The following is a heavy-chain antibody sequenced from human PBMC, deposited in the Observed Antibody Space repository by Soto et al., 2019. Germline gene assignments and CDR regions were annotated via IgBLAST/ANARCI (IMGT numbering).Heavy chain of an antibody. V-gene: IGHV1-3*01. CDR1: GYTFTSYG. CDR2: INAANGDT. J-gene: IGHJ5*02. Sequence: ASVKVSCKASGYTFTSYGIHWVRQAPGQRLEWMGWINAANGDTKYSPKFQGRVTITRDTSASTAYMELSSLRSEDTAVYYCVRRHVSATGIDWFDPWRQGTLVTVP. D-gene: IGHD6-13*01. CDR3: VRRHVSATGIDWFDP.